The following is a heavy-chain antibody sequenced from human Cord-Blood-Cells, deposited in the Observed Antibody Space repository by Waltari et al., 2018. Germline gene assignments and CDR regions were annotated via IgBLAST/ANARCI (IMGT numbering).Heavy chain of an antibody. Sequence: QVQLQQWGAGLLKPSETLSLTCAVYGGSFSGYYWSWIRQPPGKGLEWIGEINHSGKKNYSPTLENRVTKSVDTSKNKFSMKLSFVTAADTAVYYCARVLYYGSGSYYYYYYYYGMDVGRQGTTVTVSS. J-gene: IGHJ6*02. CDR1: GGSFSGYY. D-gene: IGHD3-10*01. V-gene: IGHV4-34*01. CDR2: INHSGKK. CDR3: ARVLYYGSGSYYYYYYYYGMDV.